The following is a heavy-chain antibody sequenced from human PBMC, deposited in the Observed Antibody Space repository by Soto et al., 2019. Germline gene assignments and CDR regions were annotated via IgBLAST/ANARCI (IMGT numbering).Heavy chain of an antibody. CDR1: GYPFTSYG. J-gene: IGHJ4*02. D-gene: IGHD6-19*01. V-gene: IGHV1-18*01. CDR3: ARDRLIAVTGLLHY. Sequence: QVQLVQSGAEVKKPGASVKVSCKTSGYPFTSYGINWVRQAPEQGPEWMGWISAYNGKTSYTQKFQGRVTMTTDTSTRTAYMELRSLRSDDTAVYYCARDRLIAVTGLLHYWGQGTLVTVSS. CDR2: ISAYNGKT.